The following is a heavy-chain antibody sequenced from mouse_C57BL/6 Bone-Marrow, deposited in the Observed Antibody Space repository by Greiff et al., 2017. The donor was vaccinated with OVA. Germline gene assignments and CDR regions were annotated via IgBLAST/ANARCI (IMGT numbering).Heavy chain of an antibody. V-gene: IGHV1-15*01. CDR3: TRLTSVVDY. CDR2: IDPETGGT. CDR1: RYTFTSYV. Sequence: VKVVESGADLVQPGASVKRGAAPSRYTFTSYVVHWLQHHPVHFLSWIGAIDPETGGTAYNKKFKGKAILTADKSSSTAYMELRGLTSEDSAVYYCTRLTSVVDYWGQGTTLTVSS. J-gene: IGHJ2*01. D-gene: IGHD1-1*01.